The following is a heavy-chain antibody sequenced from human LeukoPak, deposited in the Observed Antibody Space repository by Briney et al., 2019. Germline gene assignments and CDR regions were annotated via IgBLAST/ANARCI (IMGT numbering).Heavy chain of an antibody. D-gene: IGHD6-6*01. CDR3: ARSPYSSSSFDS. J-gene: IGHJ4*02. CDR2: IKGDGGNI. V-gene: IGHV3-74*01. Sequence: PGGSLRLSCAASGFTFSTYWMHWVRQAPGKGLVWVSRIKGDGGNINYADSVKGRFTISRDNAKNTLYLQMNSLRAEDTAVYYCARSPYSSSSFDSWGQGTLVTVSS. CDR1: GFTFSTYW.